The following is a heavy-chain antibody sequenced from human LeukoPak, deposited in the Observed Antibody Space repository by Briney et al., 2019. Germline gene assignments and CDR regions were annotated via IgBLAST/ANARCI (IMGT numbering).Heavy chain of an antibody. CDR1: GFWFSNYG. J-gene: IGHJ4*02. D-gene: IGHD3/OR15-3a*01. CDR2: ISGNGAET. V-gene: IGHV3-23*01. Sequence: GGSLRPSCAASGFWFSNYGMNWVRQAPGKGLEWVSVISGNGAETYYADSVKGRFTVFRDNSKNTLYLQTNSLRADDTAVYYCAKRDWPYFFDYWGQGTPVTVSS. CDR3: AKRDWPYFFDY.